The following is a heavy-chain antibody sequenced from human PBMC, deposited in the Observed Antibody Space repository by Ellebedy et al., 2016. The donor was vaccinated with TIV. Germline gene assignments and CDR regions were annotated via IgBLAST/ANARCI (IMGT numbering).Heavy chain of an antibody. D-gene: IGHD6-19*01. J-gene: IGHJ4*02. V-gene: IGHV1-69*13. CDR3: ARHIGYSNGPSEY. CDR2: IISIFGTT. CDR1: GATFSGSA. Sequence: SVKVSCKASGATFSGSAISWVRQAPGLGLEWIGGIISIFGTTKYAQKFQGRVTITADQLTTTSHMELSDLRFEDTAIYYCARHIGYSNGPSEYWGQGSLVTVSS.